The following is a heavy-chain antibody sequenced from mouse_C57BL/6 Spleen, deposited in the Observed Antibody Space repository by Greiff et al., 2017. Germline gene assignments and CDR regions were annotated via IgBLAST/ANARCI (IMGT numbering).Heavy chain of an antibody. CDR2: IDPSDSYT. J-gene: IGHJ2*01. D-gene: IGHD1-1*01. CDR1: GYTFTSYW. Sequence: QVQLQQPGAELVMPGASVKLSCKASGYTFTSYWIHWVKQRPGQGLEWIGEIDPSDSYTNYNQKFKGKSTLTVDKSSSTAYMQLSSLTSEDSAVYYCARSDGSSIYYFDYWGQGTTLTVSS. CDR3: ARSDGSSIYYFDY. V-gene: IGHV1-69*01.